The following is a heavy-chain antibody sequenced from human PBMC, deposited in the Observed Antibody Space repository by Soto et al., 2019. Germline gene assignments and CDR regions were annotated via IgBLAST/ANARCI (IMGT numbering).Heavy chain of an antibody. CDR3: AGNPVVAASFSWFDP. CDR2: ISGSGGST. Sequence: GGSLRLSCAASGFTFSSYAMSWVRQAPGKGLEWVSAISGSGGSTYYADSVKGRFTISRDNSKNTLYLQMNSLRAEDTAVYYCAGNPVVAASFSWFDPWGQGTLVTVSS. V-gene: IGHV3-23*01. CDR1: GFTFSSYA. J-gene: IGHJ5*02. D-gene: IGHD2-15*01.